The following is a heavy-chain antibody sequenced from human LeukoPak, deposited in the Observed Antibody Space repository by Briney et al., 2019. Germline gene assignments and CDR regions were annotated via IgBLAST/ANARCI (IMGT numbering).Heavy chain of an antibody. V-gene: IGHV1-18*01. CDR3: ARDIVGATRGLSNWFDP. D-gene: IGHD1-26*01. CDR1: GYTFTSYG. Sequence: ASVKVSCKASGYTFTSYGISWVRQAPGQGLEWMGWISACNGNTNYAQKLQGRVTMTTDTSTSTAYMELRSLRSDDTAVYYCARDIVGATRGLSNWFDPWGQGTLVTVSS. CDR2: ISACNGNT. J-gene: IGHJ5*02.